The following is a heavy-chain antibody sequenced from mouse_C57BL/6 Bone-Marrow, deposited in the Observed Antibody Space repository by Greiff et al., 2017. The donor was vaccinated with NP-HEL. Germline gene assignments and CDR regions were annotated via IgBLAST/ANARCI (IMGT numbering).Heavy chain of an antibody. D-gene: IGHD2-5*01. V-gene: IGHV5-6*01. J-gene: IGHJ2*01. CDR2: ISSGGSYT. CDR3: ARRGYYSNFYYFGY. Sequence: EVHLVESGGDLVKPGGSLKLSCAASGFTFSSYGMSWVRQTPDKRLEWVATISSGGSYTYYPDSVKGRFTISRDNAKNTLYLQMSSLKSEDTALYYCARRGYYSNFYYFGYWGHGTTLTVSS. CDR1: GFTFSSYG.